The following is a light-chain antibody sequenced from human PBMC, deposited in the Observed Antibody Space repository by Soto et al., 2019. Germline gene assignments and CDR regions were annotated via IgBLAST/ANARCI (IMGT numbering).Light chain of an antibody. CDR2: DVS. V-gene: IGLV2-14*01. CDR3: SSYTSSSTVV. CDR1: SSDVGGYNY. Sequence: QSVLTQPASVSGSPGQSITISCTGTSSDVGGYNYVSWYQQHPGKAPKLMIYDVSNRPSGVSNRFSGSKSGSTASLTISGLQAEDEADYYCSSYTSSSTVVFGGGTKVTV. J-gene: IGLJ3*02.